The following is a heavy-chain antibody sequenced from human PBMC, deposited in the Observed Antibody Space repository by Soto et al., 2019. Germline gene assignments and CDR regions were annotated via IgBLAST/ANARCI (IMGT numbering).Heavy chain of an antibody. J-gene: IGHJ5*02. CDR3: AKYRRKAGTHTNWFCP. V-gene: IGHV3-11*01. CDR1: GFPFSDYY. Sequence: QVQLVESGGGLVKPGGSLRLSCAASGFPFSDYYMSWVRQAPGEGLEWVSYISYSSNTINYADSVKGRFTISRDNAKNSLYLQMNSLGAEDTAGYYFAKYRRKAGTHTNWFCPLGQGTLVTVSS. CDR2: ISYSSNTI. D-gene: IGHD6-13*01.